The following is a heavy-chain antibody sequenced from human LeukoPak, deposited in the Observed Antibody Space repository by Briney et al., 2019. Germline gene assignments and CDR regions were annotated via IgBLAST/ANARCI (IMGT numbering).Heavy chain of an antibody. V-gene: IGHV3-23*01. Sequence: GGSLRLSCAASGFAFSSYAMSWVRQAPGKGLEWVSAISGSGGSTYYADSVKGRFTISRDNSKNTLYLQMNSLRAEDTAVYYCARVIAVAGPGDYWGQGTLVTVSS. D-gene: IGHD6-19*01. J-gene: IGHJ4*02. CDR3: ARVIAVAGPGDY. CDR1: GFAFSSYA. CDR2: ISGSGGST.